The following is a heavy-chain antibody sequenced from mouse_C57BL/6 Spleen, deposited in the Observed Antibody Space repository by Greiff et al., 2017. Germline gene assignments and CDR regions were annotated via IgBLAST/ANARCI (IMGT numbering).Heavy chain of an antibody. J-gene: IGHJ1*03. V-gene: IGHV1-52*01. CDR3: ARGDYYGSSWGYFDV. D-gene: IGHD1-1*01. CDR1: GYTFTSYW. CDR2: IDPSDSET. Sequence: QVQLQQPGAELVRPGSSVKLSCKASGYTFTSYWMHWVQQRPIQGLEWIGNIDPSDSETHYNQKFKDKATLTVDKSSSTAYMQLSSLTSEDSAVYYCARGDYYGSSWGYFDVWGTGTTVTVAS.